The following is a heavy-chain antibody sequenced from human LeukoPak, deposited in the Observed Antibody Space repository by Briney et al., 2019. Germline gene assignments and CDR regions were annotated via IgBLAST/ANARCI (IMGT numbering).Heavy chain of an antibody. D-gene: IGHD3-9*01. CDR2: INNSGST. V-gene: IGHV4-34*01. Sequence: SETLSLTCAVYGGSFSGYYWSWIRQPPGKGLEWIGDINNSGSTNYSPSFKSRVTISVDTSKNQFSLKLRSVTAADTAVYYCARPSGDSLTGYYGLWGQGTLVTVSS. CDR3: ARPSGDSLTGYYGL. J-gene: IGHJ4*02. CDR1: GGSFSGYY.